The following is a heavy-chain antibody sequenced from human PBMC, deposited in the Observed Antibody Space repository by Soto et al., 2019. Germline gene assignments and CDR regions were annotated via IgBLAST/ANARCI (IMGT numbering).Heavy chain of an antibody. D-gene: IGHD3-3*01. CDR3: ARGGYYDFWSGYTWFDP. CDR1: GGTFSSYA. Sequence: GASVKVSCKASGGTFSSYAISWVRQAPGQGLEWMGGIIPIFGTANYAQKFQGRVTITADESTSTAYMELSSLRSEDTAVYYCARGGYYDFWSGYTWFDPWGQGTLVTVSS. CDR2: IIPIFGTA. V-gene: IGHV1-69*13. J-gene: IGHJ5*02.